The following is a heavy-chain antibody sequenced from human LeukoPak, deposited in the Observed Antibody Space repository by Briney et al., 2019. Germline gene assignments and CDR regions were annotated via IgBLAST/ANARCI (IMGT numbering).Heavy chain of an antibody. CDR2: ISAYNGNT. V-gene: IGHV1-18*01. CDR3: ARGVVPKYYYYGMDV. CDR1: GYTFTSYG. D-gene: IGHD2-21*01. J-gene: IGHJ6*02. Sequence: ASVKVSCKASGYTFTSYGISWVRQAPGQGLEWMGWISAYNGNTNYAQKLQGRVTMTTVTSTSTAYMELRSLRSDDTAVYYCARGVVPKYYYYGMDVWGQGTTVTVSS.